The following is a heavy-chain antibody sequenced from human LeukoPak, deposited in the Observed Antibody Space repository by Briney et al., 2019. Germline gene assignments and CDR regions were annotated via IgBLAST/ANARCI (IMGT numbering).Heavy chain of an antibody. CDR3: ARSTYYYDSSGWGGYFDY. V-gene: IGHV3-11*04. D-gene: IGHD3-22*01. Sequence: PGGSLRPSCAASGFTFSDYYMSWIRQAPGKGLEWVSYISSSGSTIYYADSVKGRFTISRDNAKNSLYLQMNSLRAEDTAVYYCARSTYYYDSSGWGGYFDYWGQGTLVTVSS. J-gene: IGHJ4*02. CDR1: GFTFSDYY. CDR2: ISSSGSTI.